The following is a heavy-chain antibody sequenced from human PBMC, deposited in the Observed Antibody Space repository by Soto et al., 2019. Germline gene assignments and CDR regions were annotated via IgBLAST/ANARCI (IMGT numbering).Heavy chain of an antibody. CDR3: ARVREGHDYGDYVPDY. V-gene: IGHV1-18*01. CDR1: GYTFTSYG. J-gene: IGHJ4*02. CDR2: ISAYNGNT. Sequence: QVQLVQSGAEVKKPGASVKVSCKASGYTFTSYGISWVRQAPGQGLEWMGWISAYNGNTNYAQKLQGRVTMTTDTSTSTAYMELGSLRSDDTAVYYCARVREGHDYGDYVPDYWGQGTLVTVSS. D-gene: IGHD4-17*01.